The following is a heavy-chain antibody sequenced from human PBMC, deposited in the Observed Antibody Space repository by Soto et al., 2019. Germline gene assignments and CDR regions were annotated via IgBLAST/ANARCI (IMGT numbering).Heavy chain of an antibody. CDR3: ARDADTAMVRAWFDS. CDR2: SSAYNGNT. J-gene: IGHJ5*01. Sequence: QVQLVQSGAEVKKPGASVKVSCKASGYTFTSYGISWVRQAPGQGLAGMGWSSAYNGNTNYAQKLQGRVTMTTDTSTSTAYLELRSLRSDDTAVYYCARDADTAMVRAWFDSWGQGTLVTVSS. CDR1: GYTFTSYG. D-gene: IGHD5-18*01. V-gene: IGHV1-18*01.